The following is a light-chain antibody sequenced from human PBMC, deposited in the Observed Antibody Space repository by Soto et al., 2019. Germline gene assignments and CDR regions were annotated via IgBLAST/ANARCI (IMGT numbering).Light chain of an antibody. CDR3: QQYYNWPLT. CDR1: ENVKFN. V-gene: IGKV3-15*01. J-gene: IGKJ5*01. CDR2: NAS. Sequence: EIGMTQSRATLSVSAGARPTGSGRASENVKFNLAWYQQRPGQAPRLLFYNASTRATAFPARFSGSGSGTDYIVTISSLQSEDSAVYYCQQYYNWPLTFGQGTRLEIK.